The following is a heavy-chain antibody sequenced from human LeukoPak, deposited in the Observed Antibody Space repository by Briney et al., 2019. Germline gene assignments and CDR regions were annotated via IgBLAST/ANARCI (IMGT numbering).Heavy chain of an antibody. V-gene: IGHV1-2*06. J-gene: IGHJ4*02. Sequence: ASVKVSCKASGYTFTAYYMHWVRQAPGQGLEWMGRINPNSGDTNYAQKFQGRVTITRDTSISTAYMELSRPRSDDTAVYYCARVKGRDGYTAFDYWGQGTLVTVSS. CDR3: ARVKGRDGYTAFDY. D-gene: IGHD5-24*01. CDR2: INPNSGDT. CDR1: GYTFTAYY.